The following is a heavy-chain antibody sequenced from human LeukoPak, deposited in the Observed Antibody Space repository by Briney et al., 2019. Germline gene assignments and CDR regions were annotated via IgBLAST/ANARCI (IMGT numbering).Heavy chain of an antibody. CDR2: ISSSGSTI. D-gene: IGHD6-19*01. J-gene: IGHJ4*02. CDR1: GFTFSSYE. Sequence: GGSLRLSCAASGFTFSSYEMNWVRQAPGKGLEWVSYISSSGSTIYYADSLKGRFTISRDNAKNSLYLQMNSLRDDDTSVYYCARDASALYWGRGTPVTVSS. V-gene: IGHV3-48*03. CDR3: ARDASALY.